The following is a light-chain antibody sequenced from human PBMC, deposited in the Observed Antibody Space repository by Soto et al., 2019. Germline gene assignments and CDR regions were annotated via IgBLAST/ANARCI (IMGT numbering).Light chain of an antibody. CDR3: QHYNSYSEG. CDR2: KAS. CDR1: HTISSW. J-gene: IGKJ1*01. Sequence: DIQITQSPSTLSGSVVVRVTITSRASHTISSWLAWYQQKPGKAPKLLIYKASTLKSGVPSRFSGCGSGTEFTLTIRGLQPDDFATYYCQHYNSYSEGFGQGAKVDIK. V-gene: IGKV1-5*03.